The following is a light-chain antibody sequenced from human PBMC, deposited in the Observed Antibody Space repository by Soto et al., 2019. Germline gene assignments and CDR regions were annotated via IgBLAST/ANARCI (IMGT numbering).Light chain of an antibody. CDR1: SSDVGGYNF. CDR3: SSYTSSSTYV. Sequence: QSGMSDVACKCVDPGHPLTIYCTGTSSDVGGYNFVSWYQQHPHKAPKLMISDVSNRPSGVSNRFSGSKSGNTASLTISGLQAEDEADYYCSSYTSSSTYVFGTGTKVTVL. V-gene: IGLV2-14*01. J-gene: IGLJ1*01. CDR2: DVS.